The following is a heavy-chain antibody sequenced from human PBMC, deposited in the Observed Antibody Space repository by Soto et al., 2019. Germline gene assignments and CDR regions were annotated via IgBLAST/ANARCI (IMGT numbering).Heavy chain of an antibody. CDR1: GYTFTNYG. D-gene: IGHD3-10*01. CDR2: ISAYNGNT. CDR3: ARATDYHGSGSYYAGYYYYYMDV. J-gene: IGHJ6*03. Sequence: ASVKASCKASGYTFTNYGISWVRQAPGQGLEWMGWISAYNGNTNYAQKLQGRVTMTTDTSTSTAYMELRSLRSDDTAVYYCARATDYHGSGSYYAGYYYYYMDVWGKGTTVTVSS. V-gene: IGHV1-18*01.